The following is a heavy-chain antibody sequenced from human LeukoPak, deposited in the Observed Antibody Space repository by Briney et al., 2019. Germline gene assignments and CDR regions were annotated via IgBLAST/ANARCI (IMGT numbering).Heavy chain of an antibody. Sequence: PGGSLRPSCAASGFTVSSNYMSWVRQAPGKGLEWVSVIYSGDSTYYADSVKGRFTISRDNSENTLYLQMSSLRAEDTAVYYCARLVRGGNWFDPWGQGTLVTVSS. V-gene: IGHV3-53*01. J-gene: IGHJ5*02. CDR2: IYSGDST. CDR3: ARLVRGGNWFDP. CDR1: GFTVSSNY. D-gene: IGHD3-10*01.